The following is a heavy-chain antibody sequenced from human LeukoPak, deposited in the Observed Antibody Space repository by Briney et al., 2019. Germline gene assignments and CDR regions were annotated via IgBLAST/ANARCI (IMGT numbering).Heavy chain of an antibody. D-gene: IGHD3-9*01. CDR2: ISGSGGST. CDR1: GFTFSSYA. Sequence: PGGSLRLSCAASGFTFSSYAMSWVRQAPGKGLEWVSAISGSGGSTYYADSVKGRFTISRYNSKNTLYLQMNSLRAEDTAVYYCAKAGGYDILTGLSPFDYWGQGTLVTVSS. J-gene: IGHJ4*02. CDR3: AKAGGYDILTGLSPFDY. V-gene: IGHV3-23*01.